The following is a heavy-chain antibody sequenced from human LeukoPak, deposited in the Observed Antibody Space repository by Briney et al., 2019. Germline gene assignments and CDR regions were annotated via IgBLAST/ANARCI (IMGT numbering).Heavy chain of an antibody. D-gene: IGHD3-10*01. J-gene: IGHJ3*02. CDR2: ISYDGSNK. Sequence: GRSLRLSCAASGFTFSSYAMHWVRQAPGKGLEWVAVISYDGSNKYYADSVKGRFTISRDNSKNTLYLQMNSLRAEDTAVYYCARESLGSYVIHDAFDIWGQGTMVTVSS. CDR3: ARESLGSYVIHDAFDI. V-gene: IGHV3-30*01. CDR1: GFTFSSYA.